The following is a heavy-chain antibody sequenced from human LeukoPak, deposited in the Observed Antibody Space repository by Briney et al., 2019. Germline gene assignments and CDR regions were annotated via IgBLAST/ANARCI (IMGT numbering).Heavy chain of an antibody. CDR1: GDSINSGGYY. CDR2: INHSGST. D-gene: IGHD6-19*01. J-gene: IGHJ3*02. V-gene: IGHV4-34*01. Sequence: SETLSLTCTVSGDSINSGGYYWSWIRQPPGKGLEWIGEINHSGSTNYNPSLKSRVTISVDTSKNQFSLKLSSVTAADTAVYYCARPCEQWLATDAFDIWGQGTMVTVSS. CDR3: ARPCEQWLATDAFDI.